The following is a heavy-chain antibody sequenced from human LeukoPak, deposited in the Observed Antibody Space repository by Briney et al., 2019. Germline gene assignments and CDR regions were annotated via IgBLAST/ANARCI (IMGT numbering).Heavy chain of an antibody. J-gene: IGHJ4*02. D-gene: IGHD4-17*01. CDR2: IYSGGST. CDR3: ARDSFGDYGIFDY. CDR1: GFTVSSNY. Sequence: GGSLRLSYAASGFTVSSNYINWVRQAPGKGLEWVSVIYSGGSTYYADSVKGRFTISRDNSKNTLYLQMNSLRAEDTAVYYCARDSFGDYGIFDYWGQGTLVTVSS. V-gene: IGHV3-53*01.